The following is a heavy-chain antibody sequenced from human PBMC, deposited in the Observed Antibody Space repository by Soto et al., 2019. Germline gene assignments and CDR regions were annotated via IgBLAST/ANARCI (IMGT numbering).Heavy chain of an antibody. CDR2: IIPMLTVR. D-gene: IGHD2-2*01. Sequence: QVHLVQSGAEVKKPGSSVKVSCKATEGTFSTYTLIWVRQGPGQGLEWMGRIIPMLTVRNSAQKFQDRVTLTADKSTSTAFMELTSLTSDDTAVYYCSIGTWSAETFDVWGQGTMVTVSS. CDR3: SIGTWSAETFDV. J-gene: IGHJ3*01. CDR1: EGTFSTYT. V-gene: IGHV1-69*02.